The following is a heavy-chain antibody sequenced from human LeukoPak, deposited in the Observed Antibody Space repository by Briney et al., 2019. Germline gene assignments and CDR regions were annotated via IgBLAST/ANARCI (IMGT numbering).Heavy chain of an antibody. CDR1: GGTFSSYS. CDR2: IMPLFNTA. V-gene: IGHV1-69*05. J-gene: IGHJ6*03. Sequence: SVKVSCTASGGTFSSYSITWVRQAPGQGLEWMGGIMPLFNTANYAQQFQGRVTITTDESTSTAHMELSSLRFEDTAMYYCARVDRYHYYLDVWGKGTTVTVSS. CDR3: ARVDRYHYYLDV.